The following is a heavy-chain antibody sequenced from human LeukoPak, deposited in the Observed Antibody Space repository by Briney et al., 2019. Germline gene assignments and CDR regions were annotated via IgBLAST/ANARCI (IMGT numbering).Heavy chain of an antibody. V-gene: IGHV3-21*04. J-gene: IGHJ4*02. CDR3: AKGRVVSSGWYYFDN. Sequence: GGSLRLSCAASGFTFSSYSMNWVRQAPGKGLEWVSSISSSSSYIYYADSVKGRFTISRDNAKNSLYLQMNSLRVEDTAIYYCAKGRVVSSGWYYFDNWGQGTLVAVSS. CDR1: GFTFSSYS. D-gene: IGHD6-19*01. CDR2: ISSSSSYI.